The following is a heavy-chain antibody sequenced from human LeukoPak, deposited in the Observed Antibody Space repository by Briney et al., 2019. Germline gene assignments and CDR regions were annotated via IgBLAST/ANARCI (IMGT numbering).Heavy chain of an antibody. CDR2: INPNSGGT. D-gene: IGHD3-22*01. CDR1: GYTFTGYY. J-gene: IGHJ4*02. V-gene: IGHV1-2*02. Sequence: ASVKVSCKASGYTFTGYYMHWVRQAPGQGLEWMGWINPNSGGTNYAQKFQGRVTMTRDTSISTAYMELSRLGSDDTAVYYCASSLILDYYDSSGPGHYWGQGTLVTVSS. CDR3: ASSLILDYYDSSGPGHY.